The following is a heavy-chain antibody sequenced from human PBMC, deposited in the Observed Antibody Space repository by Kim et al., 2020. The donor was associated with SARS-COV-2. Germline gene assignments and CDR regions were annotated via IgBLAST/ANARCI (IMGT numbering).Heavy chain of an antibody. V-gene: IGHV1-2*06. Sequence: ASVKVSCKTSGYTFTGYYMHCVRQAPGQGLEWMGRINPNNGGTNYAQKLQGRVTMTRDTSISTAYMELSSLRSDDTAVYYCARVPIVGPTGDFDYWGQGTLVTVSS. CDR3: ARVPIVGPTGDFDY. CDR1: GYTFTGYY. J-gene: IGHJ4*02. D-gene: IGHD1-26*01. CDR2: INPNNGGT.